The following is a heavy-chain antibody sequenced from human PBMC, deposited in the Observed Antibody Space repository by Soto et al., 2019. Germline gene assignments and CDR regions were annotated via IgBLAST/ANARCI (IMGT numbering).Heavy chain of an antibody. V-gene: IGHV5-51*01. D-gene: IGHD3-3*01. Sequence: GESLKSSCKGSGYSFNSYWIGWVRPIPGKGLGWMGITYPGDCDTRSSRSFQGQGTSSARKSMSTAYLQWSSLKASDTAMYYCATRPGAIFWSGYYTEDAFDIWGQGTMVTVSS. CDR2: TYPGDCDT. CDR3: ATRPGAIFWSGYYTEDAFDI. CDR1: GYSFNSYW. J-gene: IGHJ3*02.